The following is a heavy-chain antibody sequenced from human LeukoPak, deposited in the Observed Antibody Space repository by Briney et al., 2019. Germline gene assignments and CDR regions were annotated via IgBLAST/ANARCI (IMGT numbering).Heavy chain of an antibody. V-gene: IGHV3-53*01. CDR2: IYTGDTT. CDR3: ASPAGDYHNPFDY. Sequence: PGGSLRLSCAASGFTLSSNYMSWVRQAPGKGLEWVSVIYTGDTTYYADSVKGRFTISRDNSKNTLYLQMNSLRAEDTAVYYCASPAGDYHNPFDYWGQGTLVTVSS. CDR1: GFTLSSNY. D-gene: IGHD4-17*01. J-gene: IGHJ4*02.